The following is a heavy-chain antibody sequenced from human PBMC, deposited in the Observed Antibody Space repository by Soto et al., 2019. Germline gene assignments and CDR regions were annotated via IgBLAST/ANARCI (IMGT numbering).Heavy chain of an antibody. V-gene: IGHV5-51*01. J-gene: IGHJ5*02. CDR2: IYPGDSDT. CDR1: GYSFTSYW. CDR3: ARQVGCSGGSCYFLPNWFDP. D-gene: IGHD2-15*01. Sequence: ESLKISFKGSGYSFTSYWIGWVGQIPGKGLEWMGIIYPGDSDTRYSPSFQGQVTISADKSISTAYLQWSSLKASDTAMYYCARQVGCSGGSCYFLPNWFDPWGQGTLVTVSS.